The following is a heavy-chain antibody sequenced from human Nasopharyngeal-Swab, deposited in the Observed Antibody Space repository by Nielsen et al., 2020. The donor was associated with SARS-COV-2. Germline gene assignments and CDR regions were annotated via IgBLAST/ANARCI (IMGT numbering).Heavy chain of an antibody. V-gene: IGHV3-30*18. CDR2: FSYDGSKR. Sequence: GESLKISCAAFGFTFSDYAMHWVRQAPGKGLEWVALFSYDGSKRYFADSMKGRFSISRDNIKNMLYLQMDSLRADDTAVYYCAKDHFYDSGSYDRLYFDFWGQGTLVTVSS. D-gene: IGHD3-10*01. CDR3: AKDHFYDSGSYDRLYFDF. J-gene: IGHJ4*02. CDR1: GFTFSDYA.